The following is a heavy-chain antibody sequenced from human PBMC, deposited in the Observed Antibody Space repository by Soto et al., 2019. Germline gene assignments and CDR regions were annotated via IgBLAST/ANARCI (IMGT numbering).Heavy chain of an antibody. CDR3: ARVFSSGSGWMYYFDF. CDR2: IYYTGAT. CDR1: SGSISTGNW. V-gene: IGHV4-4*02. D-gene: IGHD6-25*01. J-gene: IGHJ4*02. Sequence: QVELQESGPRLVKSSGTLSLTCEVSSGSISTGNWWSWVRQPPGKGLEWIGEIYYTGATNYNPSLTSRVTMTIDKSKDQFSLTLTSATAADTAVYYCARVFSSGSGWMYYFDFWGQGILVSVSS.